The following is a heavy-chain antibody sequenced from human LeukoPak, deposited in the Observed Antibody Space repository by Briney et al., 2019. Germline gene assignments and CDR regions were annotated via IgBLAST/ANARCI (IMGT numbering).Heavy chain of an antibody. V-gene: IGHV3-23*01. Sequence: GGSLRLSCAGSGFSFRTCGMTWVRQAPGKGLEWVSSISGDGTGTYYADSVKGRFSISRDNSKKTLFLQMTRLRAEDTAVYYCARPRRSSIAASDPFDYWGQGTLVTVSS. J-gene: IGHJ4*02. D-gene: IGHD6-6*01. CDR3: ARPRRSSIAASDPFDY. CDR1: GFSFRTCG. CDR2: ISGDGTGT.